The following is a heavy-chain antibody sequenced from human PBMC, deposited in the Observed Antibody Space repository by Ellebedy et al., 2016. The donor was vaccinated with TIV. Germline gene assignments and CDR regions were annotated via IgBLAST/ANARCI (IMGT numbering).Heavy chain of an antibody. CDR3: AREKFYYNSSGYDNWFDP. Sequence: MPGGSLRLSCSVSGASITDYYWTWIRQHPGKGLEWIGYIYYTGTTNYNPSLKSRVTISVDTSKNQLSLKLSSVTAAETAVYYCAREKFYYNSSGYDNWFDPWGQGTTVTVSS. CDR1: GASITDYY. J-gene: IGHJ5*02. V-gene: IGHV4-59*01. CDR2: IYYTGTT. D-gene: IGHD3-22*01.